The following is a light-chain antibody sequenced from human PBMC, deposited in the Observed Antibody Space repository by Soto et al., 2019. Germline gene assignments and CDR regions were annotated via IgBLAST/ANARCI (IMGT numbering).Light chain of an antibody. J-gene: IGLJ2*01. CDR3: SSYADSNIVV. CDR1: SSDVGGYNY. Sequence: QSALTQPPSVSRSPGHSVTISCTGTSSDVGGYNYVSWYQQHPGKAPKLMIYEVNKRPSGVPDRFSGSKSGNTASLTVSGLQAEDEADYYCSSYADSNIVVFGGGTKLTFL. CDR2: EVN. V-gene: IGLV2-8*01.